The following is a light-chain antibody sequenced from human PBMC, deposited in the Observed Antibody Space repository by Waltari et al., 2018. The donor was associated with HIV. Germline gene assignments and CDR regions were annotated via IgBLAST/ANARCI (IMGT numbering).Light chain of an antibody. V-gene: IGLV2-14*03. J-gene: IGLJ1*01. CDR3: SSYTTTSNIYV. Sequence: QSTLTQPASVSGSPGQSVTISCTGIRSDIDVYKYVSWYHQHPGKSPKILIYDVNNRPPGGSHLFSGSKSANTASPTISALQPEDEADYYCSSYTTTSNIYVFGTGTKVTV. CDR2: DVN. CDR1: RSDIDVYKY.